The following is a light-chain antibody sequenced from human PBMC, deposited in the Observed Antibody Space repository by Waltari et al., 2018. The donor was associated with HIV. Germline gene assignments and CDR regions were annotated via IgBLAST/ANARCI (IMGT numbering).Light chain of an antibody. J-gene: IGLJ1*01. CDR3: SSYTRSSTLV. V-gene: IGLV2-14*03. Sequence: QSALTQPASVSGAPGPSITISCTGTSSDVGGYNYVSWYQQHPGKAPKLMLYDVSNRPSGVSNRFSGSKSGNTASLTISGLQAEDEADYYCSSYTRSSTLVFGTGTKVTVL. CDR1: SSDVGGYNY. CDR2: DVS.